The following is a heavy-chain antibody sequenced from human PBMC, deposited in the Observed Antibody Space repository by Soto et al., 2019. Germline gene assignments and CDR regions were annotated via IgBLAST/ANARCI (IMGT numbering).Heavy chain of an antibody. CDR1: GGSISTYY. D-gene: IGHD5-12*01. J-gene: IGHJ4*02. Sequence: QVQLQESGPGLVKPSETLSLSCTVSGGSISTYYWSWIRQPPGKGLEWIGYIYYSGYTNYNPSLTSRAPXSXAXXKNQFPLQLSSVTAADTAVYYCARTATITEYYFDYWGQGTLVTVSS. V-gene: IGHV4-59*01. CDR2: IYYSGYT. CDR3: ARTATITEYYFDY.